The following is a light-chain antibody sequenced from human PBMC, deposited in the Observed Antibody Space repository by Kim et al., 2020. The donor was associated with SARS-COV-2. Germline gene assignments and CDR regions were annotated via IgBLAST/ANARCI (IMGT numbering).Light chain of an antibody. V-gene: IGKV3-15*01. Sequence: LSVSPGERVTLSCRASQSVDSNLAWYQQKPGQAPRLLIYGASTRATDIPARFSGSGSGTEFTLIISSLEPEDFAVYYCQQRSDWYTFGQGTKLEIK. J-gene: IGKJ2*01. CDR3: QQRSDWYT. CDR1: QSVDSN. CDR2: GAS.